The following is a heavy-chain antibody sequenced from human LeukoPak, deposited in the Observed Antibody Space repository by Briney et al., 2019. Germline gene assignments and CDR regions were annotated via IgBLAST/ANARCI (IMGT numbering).Heavy chain of an antibody. V-gene: IGHV4-39*01. D-gene: IGHD5-12*01. CDR3: ARQGPYSGYDRYYFDY. Sequence: SETLSLTCTVSGGSISSSSYYWGWIRQPPGRGLEWIGSIYYCGSTYYNPSLKSRVTISVDTSKSQFSLKLSSVTAADTAVYYCARQGPYSGYDRYYFDYWGQGTLVTVSS. J-gene: IGHJ4*02. CDR2: IYYCGST. CDR1: GGSISSSSYY.